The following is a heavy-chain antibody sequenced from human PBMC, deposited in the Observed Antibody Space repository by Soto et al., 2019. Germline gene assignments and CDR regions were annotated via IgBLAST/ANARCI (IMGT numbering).Heavy chain of an antibody. CDR1: GGSFSGYY. CDR3: ARHGYCSGGSYYSRRPGFDY. CDR2: INHSGST. D-gene: IGHD2-15*01. Sequence: SETLSLTCAVYGGSFSGYYWSWIRQPPGKGLEWIGEINHSGSTNYNPSLKSRVTISVDTSKNQFSLKLSSVTAADTAVYYCARHGYCSGGSYYSRRPGFDYWGQGTLVTVSS. V-gene: IGHV4-34*01. J-gene: IGHJ4*02.